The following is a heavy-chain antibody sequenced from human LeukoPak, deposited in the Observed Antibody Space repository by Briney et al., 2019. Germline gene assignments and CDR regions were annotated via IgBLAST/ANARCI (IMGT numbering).Heavy chain of an antibody. J-gene: IGHJ6*03. CDR3: ARSKPRLGRNYYYYYMDV. D-gene: IGHD2-21*01. CDR2: INHSGST. CDR1: GGSFSGYY. V-gene: IGHV4-34*01. Sequence: SETLSLTCAVYGGSFSGYYWSWIRQPPGKGLEWIGEINHSGSTNYNPSLKSRVTMSVDTSKNQFSLKLSSVTAADTAVYYCARSKPRLGRNYYYYYMDVWGKGTTVTVSS.